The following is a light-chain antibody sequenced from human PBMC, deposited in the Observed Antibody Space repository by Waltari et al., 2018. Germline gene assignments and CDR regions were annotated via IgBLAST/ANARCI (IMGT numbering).Light chain of an antibody. CDR3: SSYAGSNMVI. Sequence: QSALTQPPSASGSPGQSATISCTGTSSDVGGYNYVPWYQQYPGKAPKLIIYEVSKLPSGFPGRFSGSKSGNTASLTVAGLQAEDDADYYCSSYAGSNMVIFGGRTKLTVL. CDR2: EVS. CDR1: SSDVGGYNY. V-gene: IGLV2-8*01. J-gene: IGLJ2*01.